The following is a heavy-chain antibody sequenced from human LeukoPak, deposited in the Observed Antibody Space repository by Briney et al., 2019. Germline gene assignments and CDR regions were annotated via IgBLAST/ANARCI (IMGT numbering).Heavy chain of an antibody. CDR3: ATSLVVPAAIFLGMDV. Sequence: GGSLRLSCAASGFTVSSNYMRWVRQAPGKGLEWVSVIYSGGSTYYADSVKGRFTISRDNSKNTLYLQMNSLRAEDTAVYYCATSLVVPAAIFLGMDVWPRNHGHRLL. D-gene: IGHD2-2*01. V-gene: IGHV3-53*01. CDR2: IYSGGST. CDR1: GFTVSSNY. J-gene: IGHJ6*02.